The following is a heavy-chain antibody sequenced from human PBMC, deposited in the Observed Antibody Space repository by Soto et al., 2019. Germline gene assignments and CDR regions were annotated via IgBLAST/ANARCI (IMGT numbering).Heavy chain of an antibody. V-gene: IGHV3-74*01. D-gene: IGHD3-22*01. CDR1: GFTFSTYW. CDR3: VSDGRCITTRFYGNGFGP. Sequence: EVQLVEAGGGLVQPGGSLRLSCAASGFTFSTYWMHWIRQVPGKGLEWVARINSDASHTYYADSVKGRFTIYRDDVTNALHLEMHSLRAEDTAVYYCVSDGRCITTRFYGNGFGPWGQGTLVTVSS. CDR2: INSDASHT. J-gene: IGHJ5*02.